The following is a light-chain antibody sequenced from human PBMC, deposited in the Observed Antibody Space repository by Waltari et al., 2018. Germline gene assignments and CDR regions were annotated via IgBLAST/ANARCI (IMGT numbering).Light chain of an antibody. CDR2: GAS. CDR3: QQYSNWPLT. CDR1: QSVRTC. Sequence: EIVMTQSPGTLSVAPGEGATLSCRASQSVRTCLAWYQQKPGQAPRLLMYGASTRATGIPVRFSGSGAGTEFTLTISSLQSEDFAVYYCQQYSNWPLTFGGGTRVEIK. J-gene: IGKJ4*01. V-gene: IGKV3-15*01.